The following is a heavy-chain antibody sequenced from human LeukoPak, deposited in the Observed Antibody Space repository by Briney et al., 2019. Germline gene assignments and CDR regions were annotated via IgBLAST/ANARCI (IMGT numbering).Heavy chain of an antibody. CDR2: VSNDGNNK. CDR1: GFTFSNYP. J-gene: IGHJ6*02. Sequence: GGSLRLSCAASGFTFSNYPMHWVRQAAGKGLEWVAVVSNDGNNKYYAASVWGRFTISRGNSKYTLYLQMGSLRADDTAVYYCATENYDVLTGTPWNGMDFWGQGTTVIVSS. D-gene: IGHD3-9*01. V-gene: IGHV3-30-3*01. CDR3: ATENYDVLTGTPWNGMDF.